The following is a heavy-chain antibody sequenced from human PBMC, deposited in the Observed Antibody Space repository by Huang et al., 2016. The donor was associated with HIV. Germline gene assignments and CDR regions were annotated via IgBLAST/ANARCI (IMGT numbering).Heavy chain of an antibody. J-gene: IGHJ3*02. CDR3: ARDLLKSRIDVSDI. V-gene: IGHV4-4*07. Sequence: QVQLQESGPGLVKPSEALSLTCTVSGSSISDYYWSWIRQSAGKGLEWIGRVSTSGSTNYNPSIKSRVSLSVDMSKNQFSLRLSSVTAADTAIYYCARDLLKSRIDVSDIWGQGTMVTVSS. CDR1: GSSISDYY. CDR2: VSTSGST.